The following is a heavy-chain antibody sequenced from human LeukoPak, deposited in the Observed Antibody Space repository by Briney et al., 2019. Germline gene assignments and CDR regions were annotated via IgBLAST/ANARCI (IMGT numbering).Heavy chain of an antibody. CDR2: MNPNSGNT. CDR1: GYTFTSYD. CDR3: ARWCSGGSCYSTTDYYYYGMDV. D-gene: IGHD2-15*01. V-gene: IGHV1-8*01. J-gene: IGHJ6*02. Sequence: ASVKVSCKASGYTFTSYDINWVRQATGQGLERMGWMNPNSGNTGYAQKFQGRVTMTGNTSISTAYMELSSLRSEDTAVYYCARWCSGGSCYSTTDYYYYGMDVWGQGTTVTVSS.